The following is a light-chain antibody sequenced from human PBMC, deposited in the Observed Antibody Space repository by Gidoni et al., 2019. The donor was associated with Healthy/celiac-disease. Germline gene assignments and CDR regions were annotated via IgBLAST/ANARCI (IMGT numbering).Light chain of an antibody. Sequence: AIRMTQSPSSFSASTGDRVTITCRASQGISSDLAWYQQKPGKAPKLLIYAASTLQSGVPSRFSGSGSGTDLTLTISCLQSEDFATYYCQQYYSYPLTFGGGTKVEIK. J-gene: IGKJ4*01. CDR3: QQYYSYPLT. CDR1: QGISSD. CDR2: AAS. V-gene: IGKV1-8*01.